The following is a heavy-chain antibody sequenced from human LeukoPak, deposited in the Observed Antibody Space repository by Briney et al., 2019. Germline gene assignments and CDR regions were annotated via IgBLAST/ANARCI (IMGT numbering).Heavy chain of an antibody. V-gene: IGHV3-21*01. D-gene: IGHD6-13*01. Sequence: PGGSLRLSCAASGFTFNTYSIHWVRQAPGKGLEWVSSISSTSNYIYYADSVKGRFTISRDNAKNSLFLQMSSLRDEDTAVYYCARDEGSSSWYGALDYWGQGTLVTVSS. CDR1: GFTFNTYS. J-gene: IGHJ4*02. CDR3: ARDEGSSSWYGALDY. CDR2: ISSTSNYI.